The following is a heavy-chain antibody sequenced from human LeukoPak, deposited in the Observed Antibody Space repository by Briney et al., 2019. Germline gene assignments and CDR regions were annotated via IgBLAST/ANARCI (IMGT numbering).Heavy chain of an antibody. V-gene: IGHV1-69*04. J-gene: IGHJ4*02. Sequence: SEKVSCKASGGTFSSYAISWVRQAPGQGLEWMGRIIPILGIANYAQKFQGRVTITADKSTSTAYMELSSLRSEDTAVYYCARGWDTAMVIPDIFDYWGQGTLVTVSS. CDR3: ARGWDTAMVIPDIFDY. CDR1: GGTFSSYA. CDR2: IIPILGIA. D-gene: IGHD5-18*01.